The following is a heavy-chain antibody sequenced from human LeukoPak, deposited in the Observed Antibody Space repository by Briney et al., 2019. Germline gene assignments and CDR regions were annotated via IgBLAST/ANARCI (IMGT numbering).Heavy chain of an antibody. J-gene: IGHJ4*02. D-gene: IGHD1-26*01. CDR3: ARDWDPSYFDY. CDR1: GSTFSSYG. CDR2: IWYDGSNK. Sequence: GGSLRLSCAASGSTFSSYGMHWVRQAPGKGLEWVAVIWYDGSNKYYADSVKGRFTISRDNSKNTLYLQMNSLRAEDTAVYYCARDWDPSYFDYWGQGTLVTVSS. V-gene: IGHV3-33*01.